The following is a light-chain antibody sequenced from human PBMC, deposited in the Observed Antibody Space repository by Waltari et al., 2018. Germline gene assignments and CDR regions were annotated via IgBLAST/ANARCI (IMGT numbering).Light chain of an antibody. CDR1: QSVLYSSNNKNY. CDR2: WAS. Sequence: DIVMTQSPDSLAVSLGERATIHCKSSQSVLYSSNNKNYLAWYQQKPGQPPKLLIYWASTRESGVPNRFSCSGSGKDFTLTISSLQAEDVAVYYCQQYYSTPPTFGQGTKLEIK. CDR3: QQYYSTPPT. J-gene: IGKJ2*01. V-gene: IGKV4-1*01.